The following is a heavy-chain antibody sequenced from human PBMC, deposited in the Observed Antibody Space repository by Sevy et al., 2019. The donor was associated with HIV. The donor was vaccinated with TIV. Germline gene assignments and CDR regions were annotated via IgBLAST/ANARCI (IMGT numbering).Heavy chain of an antibody. Sequence: GESLKISCAASGFTFSDHAMSWVRQAPGKGLEWVSGISHSGIVTHYADSVKGRFTISRDHSKNTLYLQMNSLRADDTAVYYCARKMGRGYTSLDYWGQGALVTVSS. D-gene: IGHD5-18*01. CDR1: GFTFSDHA. CDR3: ARKMGRGYTSLDY. CDR2: ISHSGIVT. J-gene: IGHJ4*02. V-gene: IGHV3-23*01.